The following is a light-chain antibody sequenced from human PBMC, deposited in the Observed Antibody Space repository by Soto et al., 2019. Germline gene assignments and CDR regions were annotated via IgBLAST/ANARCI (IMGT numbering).Light chain of an antibody. V-gene: IGKV3-11*01. Sequence: EIVLTQSPATLSLSPGERATLSCRASQSVGGYLDWYQQKPGQAPRLLIYDASNRASGIPARFSGSGSGTDFTITISSLETEDLAVYYCHQRSNWPPLTFGGGTKVEIK. CDR3: HQRSNWPPLT. J-gene: IGKJ4*01. CDR2: DAS. CDR1: QSVGGY.